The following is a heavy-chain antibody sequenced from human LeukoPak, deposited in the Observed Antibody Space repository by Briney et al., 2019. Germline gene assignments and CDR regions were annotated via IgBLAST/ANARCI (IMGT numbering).Heavy chain of an antibody. CDR3: ARESEGYCSSTSCFIDY. D-gene: IGHD2-2*01. CDR2: ISYDGSNK. Sequence: GGSLRLSCGASGFTFTSYGMHWVRQAPGKGLEWVAVISYDGSNKYYADSVKGRFTISRDNSKNTLYLQMNSLRAEDTAVYYCARESEGYCSSTSCFIDYWGQGTLVTVSS. CDR1: GFTFTSYG. V-gene: IGHV3-30*03. J-gene: IGHJ4*02.